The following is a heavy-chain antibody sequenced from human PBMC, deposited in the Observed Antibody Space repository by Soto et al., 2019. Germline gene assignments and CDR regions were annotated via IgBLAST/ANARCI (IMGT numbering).Heavy chain of an antibody. V-gene: IGHV1-8*01. D-gene: IGHD6-19*01. CDR2: MNPKSGNT. CDR3: AREPSENYLDV. Sequence: KVSCKASGYTFTNYDINWVRQATGQRPEWMGWMNPKSGNTGYAQNFKGRVTMTRDNSITTAYMELSSLTSEDTAVYYCAREPSENYLDVWGKGTTVTVSS. CDR1: GYTFTNYD. J-gene: IGHJ6*03.